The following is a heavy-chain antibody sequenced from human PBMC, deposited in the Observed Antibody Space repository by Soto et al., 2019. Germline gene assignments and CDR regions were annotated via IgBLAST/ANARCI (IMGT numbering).Heavy chain of an antibody. CDR1: GYHFAGYG. CDR2: IYPSDSAT. CDR3: ARAGVSTRTFDY. Sequence: ESLMIGGKAPGYHFAGYGIDWVGQVNGKGLELIGIIYPSDSATRYRPSFQGQVTISGDKSIISAYLQWSRLRASDSAMYYGARAGVSTRTFDYWGQGAPVTVSS. J-gene: IGHJ4*02. D-gene: IGHD3-10*01. V-gene: IGHV5-51*01.